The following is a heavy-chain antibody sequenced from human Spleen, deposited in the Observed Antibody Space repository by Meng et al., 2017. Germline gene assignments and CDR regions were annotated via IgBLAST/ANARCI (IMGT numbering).Heavy chain of an antibody. V-gene: IGHV3-66*02. Sequence: GGSLRLSCAATAFTVSSDYMNWVRQAPGKGLECVSVIYPDGTTYYADSVKGRFTISTDISKNTLYLQMNSLRAEDTAVYYCAAETFVRGIIVGLDVWGQGTTVTVSS. D-gene: IGHD3-10*01. CDR3: AAETFVRGIIVGLDV. CDR2: IYPDGTT. J-gene: IGHJ6*02. CDR1: AFTVSSDY.